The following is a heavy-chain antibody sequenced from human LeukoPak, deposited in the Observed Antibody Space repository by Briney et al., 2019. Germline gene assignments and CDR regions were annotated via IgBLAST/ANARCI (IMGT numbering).Heavy chain of an antibody. CDR2: ISYDGSNK. J-gene: IGHJ4*02. V-gene: IGHV3-30*03. CDR1: GFTFSSYG. Sequence: GGSLRLSCVASGFTFSSYGMHWVRQAPGKGLEWVAVISYDGSNKYYADSVKGRFTISRDNSKNTLYLQMNSLRAEDTAVYYCARHSGYDSPLDYWGQGTLVTVSS. CDR3: ARHSGYDSPLDY. D-gene: IGHD5-12*01.